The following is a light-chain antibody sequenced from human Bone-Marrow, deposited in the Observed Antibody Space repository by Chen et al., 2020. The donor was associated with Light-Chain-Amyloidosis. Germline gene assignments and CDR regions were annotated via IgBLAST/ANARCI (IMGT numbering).Light chain of an antibody. V-gene: IGLV3-21*02. CDR3: QVWDRSSDRPV. CDR2: DDS. CDR1: KIGATS. J-gene: IGLJ3*02. Sequence: SYVLTQPSSGSVAPGQTAPIAVGGNKIGATSVHWYKQTPGQAPLLDVYDDSDRPSGIPERLSGSNSGNTATLTISRVEAGDEADYYCQVWDRSSDRPVFGGGTKLTVL.